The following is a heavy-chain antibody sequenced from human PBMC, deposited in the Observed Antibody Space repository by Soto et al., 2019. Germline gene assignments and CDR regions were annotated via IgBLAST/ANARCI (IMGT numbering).Heavy chain of an antibody. Sequence: PGGSLRLSCTASGFTFINYAVHWVRQAPGKGLEWVAVISFDGSNKYSTDSVKGRFTISRDNSKNTLYLQMNSLRAEDTAVYYCARGTGIAVATFDYWGQGTLVTVSS. D-gene: IGHD6-19*01. CDR2: ISFDGSNK. CDR1: GFTFINYA. J-gene: IGHJ4*02. CDR3: ARGTGIAVATFDY. V-gene: IGHV3-30-3*01.